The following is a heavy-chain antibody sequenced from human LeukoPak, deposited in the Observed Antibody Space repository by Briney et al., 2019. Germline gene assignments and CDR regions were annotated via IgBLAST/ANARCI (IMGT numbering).Heavy chain of an antibody. D-gene: IGHD3/OR15-3a*01. CDR2: IYYSGNT. J-gene: IGHJ4*02. V-gene: IGHV4-39*01. CDR3: ARQTGSGLFILP. CDR1: GVSISSSNSY. Sequence: SETLSLTCTVSGVSISSSNSYWGWIRQPPGKGLEWIGSIYYSGNTYYNASLKSQVSIPIDTSKNQFSLKLTSVTAADTAVYYCARQTGSGLFILPGGQGTLVTVSS.